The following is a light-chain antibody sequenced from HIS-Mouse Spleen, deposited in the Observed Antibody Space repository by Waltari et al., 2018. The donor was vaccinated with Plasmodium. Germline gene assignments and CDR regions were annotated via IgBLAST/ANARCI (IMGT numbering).Light chain of an antibody. V-gene: IGKV1-9*01. CDR3: QQINSYRLT. CDR2: AAS. Sequence: DIQLTQSPSFLSASVGDRVTITCRASPGISSYLAWYQQKPGKAPKLLIYAASTLQSGVPSKCSGSRAGTGVTLTINSLHPEDYATYYWQQINSYRLTFGGGTRVELK. CDR1: PGISSY. J-gene: IGKJ4*01.